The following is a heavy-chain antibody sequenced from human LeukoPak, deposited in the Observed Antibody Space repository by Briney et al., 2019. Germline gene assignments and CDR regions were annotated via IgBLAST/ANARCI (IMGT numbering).Heavy chain of an antibody. Sequence: SETLSLTCAVYGGSFSGYYGSWIRQPPGKGVEGSGEINQSGSTNYNPSRRSRVTISVDTSKTQFHLKLSSVTAADTAVYYCATGRWLQLGWFDPWGQGTLVTVSS. CDR3: ATGRWLQLGWFDP. V-gene: IGHV4-34*01. CDR1: GGSFSGYY. D-gene: IGHD5-24*01. CDR2: INQSGST. J-gene: IGHJ5*02.